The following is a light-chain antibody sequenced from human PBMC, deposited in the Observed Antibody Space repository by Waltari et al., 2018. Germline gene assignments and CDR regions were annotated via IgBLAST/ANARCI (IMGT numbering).Light chain of an antibody. CDR3: QTWGTGIRVV. J-gene: IGLJ2*01. V-gene: IGLV4-69*01. Sequence: QLVLTQSPSASASLGASVKLTCTLSSGHRSYALAWHQQQPEKGPRYLMKLNSDGSHSKGDGIPDRFSGSSSGAERYLTISGLQSEDEADYYCQTWGTGIRVVFGGGTKLTVL. CDR2: LNSDGSH. CDR1: SGHRSYA.